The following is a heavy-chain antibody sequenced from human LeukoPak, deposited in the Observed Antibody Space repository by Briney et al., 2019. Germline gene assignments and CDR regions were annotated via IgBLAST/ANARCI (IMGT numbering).Heavy chain of an antibody. CDR2: IDGSGSS. V-gene: IGHV4-38-2*02. J-gene: IGHJ4*02. CDR1: GYSISSGYL. CDR3: ARGTPPLGRAAAYDY. Sequence: SETLSLTCTVSGYSISSGYLWGWIRQPPGKGLEWIGSIDGSGSSYYNPSLKSRVTISVDTSRNQFSLKLSSVTAADTAVYYCARGTPPLGRAAAYDYWGQGTLVTVSS. D-gene: IGHD6-13*01.